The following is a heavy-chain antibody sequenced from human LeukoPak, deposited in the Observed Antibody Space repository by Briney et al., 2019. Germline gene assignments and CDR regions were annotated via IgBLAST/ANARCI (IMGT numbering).Heavy chain of an antibody. D-gene: IGHD4-23*01. V-gene: IGHV1-69*05. CDR3: AREGVNYGGYDYYYYYYMDV. Sequence: SVTVSCKASGGTFSSYAISWVRQAPGQGLEWMGGIIPIFGTANYAQKFQGRVTITTDESTSTAYMELSSLRSEDTAVYYCAREGVNYGGYDYYYYYYMDVWGKGTTVTVSS. CDR2: IIPIFGTA. CDR1: GGTFSSYA. J-gene: IGHJ6*03.